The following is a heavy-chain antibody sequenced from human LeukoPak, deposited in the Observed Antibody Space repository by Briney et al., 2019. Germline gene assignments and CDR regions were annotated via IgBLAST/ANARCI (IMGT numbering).Heavy chain of an antibody. CDR2: ISSSSSYI. Sequence: GGSLRLSCATSGFTFSSYSMNWVRQAPGKGLEWVSCISSSSSYIYYTDSVKGRFTISRDNARNSLTLQMNSLRAEDTAVYYCARDLKYYDSSGFDYWGQGTLVTVSS. D-gene: IGHD3-22*01. V-gene: IGHV3-21*01. J-gene: IGHJ4*02. CDR1: GFTFSSYS. CDR3: ARDLKYYDSSGFDY.